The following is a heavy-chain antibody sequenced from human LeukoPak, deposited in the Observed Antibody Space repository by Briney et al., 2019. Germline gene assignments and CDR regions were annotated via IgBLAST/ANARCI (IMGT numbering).Heavy chain of an antibody. CDR2: ISYDGSNK. V-gene: IGHV3-30*04. CDR3: ARDGASRRSEMATLILDY. CDR1: GFTFSSYA. J-gene: IGHJ4*02. D-gene: IGHD5-24*01. Sequence: PGRSLRLSCAASGFTFSSYAMHWVRQAPGKGLEWVAVISYDGSNKYYADSVKGRFTISRDNSKNTLYLQMNSLRAEDTAVYYCARDGASRRSEMATLILDYWGQGTLVTVSS.